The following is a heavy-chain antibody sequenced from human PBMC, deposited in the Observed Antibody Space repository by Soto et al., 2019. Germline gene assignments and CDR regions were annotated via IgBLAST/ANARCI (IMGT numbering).Heavy chain of an antibody. CDR2: IFSNDEK. J-gene: IGHJ6*02. V-gene: IGHV2-26*01. CDR1: RFSLSNARMG. D-gene: IGHD6-13*01. Sequence: QVTLKESGPVLVKPTETLTLTCTVSRFSLSNARMGVSWIRQPPGKALEWLAHIFSNDEKSYSTSLKSRLTISKDTSKSQVVLTMTNMDPVDTATYYCARLTPYSSSWSYRYYYYGMDVWGQGTTVTVSS. CDR3: ARLTPYSSSWSYRYYYYGMDV.